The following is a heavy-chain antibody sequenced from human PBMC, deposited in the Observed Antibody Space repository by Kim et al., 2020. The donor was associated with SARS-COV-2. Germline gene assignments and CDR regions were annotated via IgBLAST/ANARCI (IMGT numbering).Heavy chain of an antibody. Sequence: GGSLRLSCAASGFTFSNYAMSWVRQAPGKGLEWVSSICANDCNTYYADSVKGRFTISRDNYKNTLFLQMSTLSAEDTAVYHSAKDYSNSCYSASEYWGKGTLVTVFS. CDR2: ICANDCNT. CDR3: AKDYSNSCYSASEY. J-gene: IGHJ4*02. V-gene: IGHV3-23*01. CDR1: GFTFSNYA. D-gene: IGHD2-21*01.